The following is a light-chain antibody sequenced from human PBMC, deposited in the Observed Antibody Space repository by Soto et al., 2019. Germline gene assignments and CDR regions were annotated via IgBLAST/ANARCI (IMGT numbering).Light chain of an antibody. CDR1: SSNIGGDS. J-gene: IGLJ1*01. CDR2: DDT. CDR3: GSWDSSLSAYV. Sequence: QSVLTPPPSVSAAPGQKVTISCSGSSSNIGGDSVSWYQQLPGTAPKPLIYDDTKRPSGIPDRFSRSKSGTSATLGITGFQTGDEADYYCGSWDSSLSAYVFGTGT. V-gene: IGLV1-51*01.